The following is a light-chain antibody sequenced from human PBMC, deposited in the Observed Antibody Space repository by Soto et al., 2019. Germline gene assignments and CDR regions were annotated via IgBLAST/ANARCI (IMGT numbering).Light chain of an antibody. V-gene: IGKV3-20*01. J-gene: IGKJ3*01. CDR1: QSVNGDH. CDR2: GAS. CDR3: QLYGGSSPRGT. Sequence: EVVLTQSPGTLSLSPGARATLSCRASQSVNGDHLAWYQQKGGQAPRLLIYGASTRATGVPERFSGSGFGTAYSRISNRLEPEDFALYYCQLYGGSSPRGTFGPVTTV.